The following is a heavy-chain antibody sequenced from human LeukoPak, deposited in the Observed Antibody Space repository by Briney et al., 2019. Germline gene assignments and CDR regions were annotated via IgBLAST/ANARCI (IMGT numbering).Heavy chain of an antibody. CDR1: GGSISSSNYY. CDR3: ARRTRPERTAGDYYHLKWFDP. CDR2: IYYSGST. J-gene: IGHJ5*01. V-gene: IGHV4-39*01. D-gene: IGHD3-22*01. Sequence: PSETLSLTCTVSGGSISSSNYYWGWIRQPPGKGLEWIGSIYYSGSTYYNPSLKSRVTIFMDTSKNQFSLKVSSVTAADTAVYYCARRTRPERTAGDYYHLKWFDPWGQGTLVTVSS.